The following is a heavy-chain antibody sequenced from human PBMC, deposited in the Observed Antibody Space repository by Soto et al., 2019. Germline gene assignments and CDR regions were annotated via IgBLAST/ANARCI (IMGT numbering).Heavy chain of an antibody. D-gene: IGHD5-18*01. CDR3: AREPGYSYGGN. J-gene: IGHJ4*02. Sequence: ASVKVSCKASGDTFNSYAISWVRQAPGQRLEWMGWISAGNGNTKYAQKFQGRVTITTDTSASTAYMELSSLRSEDTVVYYCAREPGYSYGGNWGQGTLGTGSS. V-gene: IGHV1-18*01. CDR2: ISAGNGNT. CDR1: GDTFNSYA.